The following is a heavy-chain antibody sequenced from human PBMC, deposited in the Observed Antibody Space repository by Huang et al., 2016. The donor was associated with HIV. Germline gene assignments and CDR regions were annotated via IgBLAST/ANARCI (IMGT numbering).Heavy chain of an antibody. CDR3: ATKTAGMDI. CDR1: TFTFGAYW. Sequence: VESGGRSVKPRGSIKLSCVGSTFTFGAYWMSWVRQPPGKGLEWVANIKQDESEKYYVDSVKGRFNISRDNARKVLFLEMDDLRVEDTAIYFCATKTAGMDIWGQGTTVTVSS. CDR2: IKQDESEK. J-gene: IGHJ6*02. V-gene: IGHV3-7*01. D-gene: IGHD1-7*01.